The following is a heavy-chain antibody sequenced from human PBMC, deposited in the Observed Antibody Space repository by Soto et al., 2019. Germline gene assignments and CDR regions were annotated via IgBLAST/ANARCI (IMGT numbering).Heavy chain of an antibody. D-gene: IGHD3-16*01. CDR3: ARAANYGLMDY. Sequence: GASVKVSCKASGYTFTAYYIHWVRQAPGQPLEYVGWINPNSGRTNYAQKFQQWVTLTRDTSTSTAYMELSRLTSDASAVFYCARAANYGLMDYWGQGTLVTSPQ. J-gene: IGHJ4*02. V-gene: IGHV1-2*04. CDR1: GYTFTAYY. CDR2: INPNSGRT.